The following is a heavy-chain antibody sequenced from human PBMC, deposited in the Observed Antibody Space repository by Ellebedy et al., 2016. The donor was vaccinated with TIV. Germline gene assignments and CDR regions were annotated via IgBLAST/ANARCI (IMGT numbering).Heavy chain of an antibody. CDR1: GYTFTNYA. V-gene: IGHV1-3*01. CDR2: INAGNGNT. J-gene: IGHJ4*02. CDR3: AREGGYCSGGSCYSFFYFDY. Sequence: ASVKVSCKASGYTFTNYAMHWVRQAPGQRLEWMGWINAGNGNTKYSQKFQGRVTITRDTSASIVYMELSSLRSEDTAVYYCAREGGYCSGGSCYSFFYFDYWGQGTLVTVSS. D-gene: IGHD2-15*01.